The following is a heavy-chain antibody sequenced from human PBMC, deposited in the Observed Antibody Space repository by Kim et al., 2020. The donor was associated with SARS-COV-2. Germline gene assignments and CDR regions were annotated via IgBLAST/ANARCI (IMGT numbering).Heavy chain of an antibody. J-gene: IGHJ4*02. CDR3: TRSLGPGISISLFAY. CDR2: TYYRSKWYY. Sequence: SQTLSLTCAISGDSVSSNSAGWNWIRQSPSRGLEWLGRTYYRSKWYYDYAESVKSRISINPDTTRNQLSLHLNSATPEDTAVYYCTRSLGPGISISLFAYWGQGTLVTVSS. V-gene: IGHV6-1*01. D-gene: IGHD3-16*01. CDR1: GDSVSSNSAG.